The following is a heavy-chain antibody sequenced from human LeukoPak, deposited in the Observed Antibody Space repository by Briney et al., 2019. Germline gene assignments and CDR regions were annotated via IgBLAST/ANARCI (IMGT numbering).Heavy chain of an antibody. CDR1: GFTFSSYW. D-gene: IGHD4-17*01. CDR3: AKDRAVVDYGDSWDY. Sequence: GGSLRLSCAASGFTFSSYWMHWVRQAPGKGLVWVSRINSDGSSTSYADSVKGRFTISRDKSKNTLYLQMNSLRAEDTAVYYCAKDRAVVDYGDSWDYWGQGTLVTVSS. CDR2: INSDGSST. V-gene: IGHV3-74*01. J-gene: IGHJ4*02.